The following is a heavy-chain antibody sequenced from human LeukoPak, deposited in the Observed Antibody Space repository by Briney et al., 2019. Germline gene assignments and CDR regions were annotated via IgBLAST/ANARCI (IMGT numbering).Heavy chain of an antibody. D-gene: IGHD3-22*01. J-gene: IGHJ4*02. Sequence: GGSLRLSCAASGFTFSRYAMHWVRQAPGKGLEYVSAISPNGVSTYYAHSVQGRFTISRDNSKNTLYLQVGSLRTEDMAVYYCARARLITTGKDYWGQGTLVTVSS. CDR1: GFTFSRYA. V-gene: IGHV3-64*01. CDR3: ARARLITTGKDY. CDR2: ISPNGVST.